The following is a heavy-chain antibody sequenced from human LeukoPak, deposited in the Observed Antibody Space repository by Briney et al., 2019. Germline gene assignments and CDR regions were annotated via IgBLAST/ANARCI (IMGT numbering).Heavy chain of an antibody. Sequence: PGGSLRLSCAASGFTFSSYGMSWVRQAPGKGLEWVSAISGSGGSTYYADSVKGRFTISRDNSKNTLYLQMNSLRAEDTALYYCAKEPSHSSGYWDSWGQGTLVTVSS. CDR1: GFTFSSYG. CDR3: AKEPSHSSGYWDS. CDR2: ISGSGGST. D-gene: IGHD3-22*01. V-gene: IGHV3-23*01. J-gene: IGHJ4*02.